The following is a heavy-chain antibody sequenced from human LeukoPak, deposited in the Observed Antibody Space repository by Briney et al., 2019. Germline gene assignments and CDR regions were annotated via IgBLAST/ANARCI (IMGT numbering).Heavy chain of an antibody. D-gene: IGHD3-22*01. CDR3: TTALLNSYYDSSGYAH. CDR1: GFTFSNAW. J-gene: IGHJ4*02. CDR2: IKTKTDGGTT. Sequence: GGSLRLSCAASGFTFSNAWMNWVRQAPGKGLEWVGRIKTKTDGGTTDYAAPVKGRFTISRDDSKNTLYLQMNSLKTEDTAVYYCTTALLNSYYDSSGYAHWGQGTLVTVSS. V-gene: IGHV3-15*01.